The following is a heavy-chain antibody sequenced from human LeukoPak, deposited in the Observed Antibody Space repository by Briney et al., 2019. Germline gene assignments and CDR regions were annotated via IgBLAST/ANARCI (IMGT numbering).Heavy chain of an antibody. J-gene: IGHJ4*02. D-gene: IGHD3-9*01. V-gene: IGHV1-8*01. Sequence: ASVKVSFKASGYTFTSYDINWVRQATGQGLEWMGWMNPNSGNTGYAQKFQGRVTMTRNTSISTAYMELSSLRSEDTAVYYCARVKYDILTGSFRGPFDYWGQGTLVTVSS. CDR3: ARVKYDILTGSFRGPFDY. CDR2: MNPNSGNT. CDR1: GYTFTSYD.